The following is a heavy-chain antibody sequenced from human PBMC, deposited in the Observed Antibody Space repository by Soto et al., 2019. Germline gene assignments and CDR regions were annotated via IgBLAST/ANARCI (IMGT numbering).Heavy chain of an antibody. D-gene: IGHD6-19*01. V-gene: IGHV5-51*01. J-gene: IGHJ6*02. CDR1: GYSFTSYW. CDR3: ARLPDSSGWYGSWNYSCYGMDV. Sequence: GESLKISCKGSGYSFTSYWIGWVRQMPGKGLEWMGIIYPGDSDTRYSPSFQGQVTISADKSISTAYLQWSSLKASDTAMYYCARLPDSSGWYGSWNYSCYGMDVWGQGTTVTVSS. CDR2: IYPGDSDT.